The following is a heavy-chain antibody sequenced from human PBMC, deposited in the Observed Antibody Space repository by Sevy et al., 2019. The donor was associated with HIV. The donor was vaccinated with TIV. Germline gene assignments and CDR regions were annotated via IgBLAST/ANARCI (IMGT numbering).Heavy chain of an antibody. CDR3: TRGKGAQSIFDY. D-gene: IGHD3-16*01. J-gene: IGHJ4*02. V-gene: IGHV3-49*04. CDR2: LKNKARGGTL. CDR1: GFSFGDYA. Sequence: GESLKISCTASGFSFGDYAMNWVRQAPGKGLEWVPFLKNKARGGTLDHAASVKGRFNLSRDDSKSIVYLQMNDLRTEDTGVYYCTRGKGAQSIFDYWGQGALVTVSS.